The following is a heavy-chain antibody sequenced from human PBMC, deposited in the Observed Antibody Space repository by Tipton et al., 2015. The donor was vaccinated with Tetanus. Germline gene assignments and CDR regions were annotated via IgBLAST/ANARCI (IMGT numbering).Heavy chain of an antibody. CDR2: IWYDGSEK. CDR1: AFKFSKNG. Sequence: SLRLSCATSAFKFSKNGMHWVRQAPGKGLEWVAFIWYDGSEKYYADSVKGRFTISRDSSKDTLYLQMNSLRVEDTAVYYCARDMRGGSSYSGWFDLWGQGTPVTVSP. J-gene: IGHJ5*02. D-gene: IGHD2-15*01. CDR3: ARDMRGGSSYSGWFDL. V-gene: IGHV3-33*01.